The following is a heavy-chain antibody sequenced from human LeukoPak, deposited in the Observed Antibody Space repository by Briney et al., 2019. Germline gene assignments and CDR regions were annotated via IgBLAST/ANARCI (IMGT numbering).Heavy chain of an antibody. V-gene: IGHV3-48*03. CDR2: ISSSGTTI. D-gene: IGHD6-13*01. Sequence: TGGSLRLSCAASGFTFSSSEMNWVRQTPGKGLECVSSISSSGTTIYYADSVKGRFTISRDNSKNTLYLQMNSLRAEDTAVYYCARDSGYSSSWAFDYWGQGTLVTVSS. CDR3: ARDSGYSSSWAFDY. J-gene: IGHJ4*02. CDR1: GFTFSSSE.